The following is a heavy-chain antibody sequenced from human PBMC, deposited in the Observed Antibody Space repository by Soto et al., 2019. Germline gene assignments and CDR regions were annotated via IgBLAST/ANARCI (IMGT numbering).Heavy chain of an antibody. V-gene: IGHV1-18*01. J-gene: IGHJ6*02. D-gene: IGHD3-3*01. Sequence: AASVKVSCKASGYTFTSYGISWVRQAPGQGLEWMGWISAYNGNTNYAQKLQGRVTMTTDTSTSTAYMELRSLRSDDTAVYYCARAYRDPYDFWSGYYPNYYYYYGMDVWGQGTTVTVSS. CDR3: ARAYRDPYDFWSGYYPNYYYYYGMDV. CDR1: GYTFTSYG. CDR2: ISAYNGNT.